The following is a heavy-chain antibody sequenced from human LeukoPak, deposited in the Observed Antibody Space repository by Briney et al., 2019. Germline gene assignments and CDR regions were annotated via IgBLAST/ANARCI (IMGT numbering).Heavy chain of an antibody. D-gene: IGHD1-26*01. Sequence: GGSLRLSCAASGFTFSNYAMNWVRQAPGKGLEWVSTIGSSGGSTYYADSVKGRFTISRDNSKNTLYLQMNSLRAEDTAVYYCARAVGATDYFDYWGQGTLVTVSS. CDR1: GFTFSNYA. CDR3: ARAVGATDYFDY. V-gene: IGHV3-23*01. CDR2: IGSSGGST. J-gene: IGHJ4*02.